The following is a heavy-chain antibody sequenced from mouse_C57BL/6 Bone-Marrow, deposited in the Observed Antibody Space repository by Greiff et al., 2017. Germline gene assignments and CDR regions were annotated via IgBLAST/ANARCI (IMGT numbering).Heavy chain of an antibody. J-gene: IGHJ3*01. D-gene: IGHD3-3*01. CDR2: IDPSDSYT. V-gene: IGHV1-59*01. CDR3: ARGGDRFAY. Sequence: QVQLQQPGAELVRPGTSVKLSCKASGYTFTSYWMHWVKQRPGQGLEWIGVIDPSDSYTNYNQKFKGKATLTVDTSSSTAYMQLSSLTSEDSAVYYCARGGDRFAYWGQGTLVTVSA. CDR1: GYTFTSYW.